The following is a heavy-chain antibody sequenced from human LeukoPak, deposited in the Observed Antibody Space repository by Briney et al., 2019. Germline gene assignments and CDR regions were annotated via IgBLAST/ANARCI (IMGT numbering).Heavy chain of an antibody. V-gene: IGHV4-4*07. CDR1: GGSIGSYY. CDR3: ARRGITGTTWFDP. CDR2: IYTSGST. D-gene: IGHD1-7*01. J-gene: IGHJ5*02. Sequence: PSETLSLTCTVSGGSIGSYYWSWIRKPAGKGLEWIGRIYTSGSTNYNPSLKSRVTMSVDTSKNQFSLKLSSVTAADTAVYYCARRGITGTTWFDPWGQGTLVTVSS.